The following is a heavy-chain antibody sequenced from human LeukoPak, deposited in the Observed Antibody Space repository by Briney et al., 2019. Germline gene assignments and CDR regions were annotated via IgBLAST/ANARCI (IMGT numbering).Heavy chain of an antibody. J-gene: IGHJ5*02. V-gene: IGHV4-39*07. CDR3: ARDSTRNWFDP. Sequence: GSLRLSCAASGFTFSSYAMHWIRQPPGKGLEWIGSIYYSGSTYYNPSLKSRVTISVDTSKNQFSPKLSSVTAADTAVYYCARDSTRNWFDPWGQGTLVTVSS. D-gene: IGHD2-2*01. CDR1: GFTFSSYA. CDR2: IYYSGST.